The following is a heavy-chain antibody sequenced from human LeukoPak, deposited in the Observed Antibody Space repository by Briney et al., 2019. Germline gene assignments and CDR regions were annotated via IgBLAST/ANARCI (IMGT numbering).Heavy chain of an antibody. D-gene: IGHD3-10*01. Sequence: PSETLSLTCTVSGVSISSSYSYWGWIRQPPGMGLEWIGSIYYTGNTYYNASLKSQVSISIDTSKNQFSLKLSSVTAADTAVYYCARGLGYYGSGSSRNYFDYWGQGTLVTVSS. CDR2: IYYTGNT. J-gene: IGHJ4*02. V-gene: IGHV4-39*01. CDR3: ARGLGYYGSGSSRNYFDY. CDR1: GVSISSSYSY.